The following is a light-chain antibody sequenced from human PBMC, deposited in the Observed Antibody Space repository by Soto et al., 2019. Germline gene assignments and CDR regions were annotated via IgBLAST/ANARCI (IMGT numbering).Light chain of an antibody. J-gene: IGKJ1*01. V-gene: IGKV1-39*01. CDR3: QQSYSTPSWT. Sequence: DLQMTQAPSSLSASVGDRVNLTCPASQSISSYLNWYQQKPGKAPKLLIYAASSLQSGVPSRFSGSGSGTDFTLTISSLQPEDFATYYCQQSYSTPSWTFGQGTKVDI. CDR1: QSISSY. CDR2: AAS.